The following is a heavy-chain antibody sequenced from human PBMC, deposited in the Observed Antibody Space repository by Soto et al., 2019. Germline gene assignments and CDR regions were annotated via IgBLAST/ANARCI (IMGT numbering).Heavy chain of an antibody. Sequence: VKVSCKASGGTFSSYAISWVRRAPGQGLEWMGGIIPIFGTANYAQKFQGRVTITADESTSTAYMELSSLRSEDTAVYYCARVRYYYDSSGPSGYYGMDVWGQGTTVTVSS. CDR3: ARVRYYYDSSGPSGYYGMDV. CDR1: GGTFSSYA. V-gene: IGHV1-69*13. D-gene: IGHD3-22*01. CDR2: IIPIFGTA. J-gene: IGHJ6*02.